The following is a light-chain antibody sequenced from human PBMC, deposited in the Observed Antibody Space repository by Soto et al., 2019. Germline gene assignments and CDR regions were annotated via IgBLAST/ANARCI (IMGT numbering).Light chain of an antibody. CDR1: QSLVNTY. CDR3: QQYGSSPIT. V-gene: IGKV3-20*01. Sequence: EIVLTQSPGTLSLSPGARAPLSCRASQSLVNTYVAWYQQKAGQAPRLLIYDASTRATGIPDRFSGSGSGTDFTLTISRLEPEDFAVYYCQQYGSSPITFGQGTRLEIK. CDR2: DAS. J-gene: IGKJ5*01.